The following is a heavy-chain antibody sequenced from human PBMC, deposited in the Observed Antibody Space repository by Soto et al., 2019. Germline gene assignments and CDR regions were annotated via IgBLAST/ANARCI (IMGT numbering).Heavy chain of an antibody. CDR2: IYYSGST. V-gene: IGHV4-30-4*01. J-gene: IGHJ3*02. CDR3: ARDGAYDILTGTDAFDI. Sequence: SETLSLTCTVSGGSISRGDYYWSWIRQPPGKGLEWIGYIYYSGSTYYNPSLKSRVTISVDTSKNQFSLKLSSVTAADTAVYYCARDGAYDILTGTDAFDIWGQGTMGTVSS. CDR1: GGSISRGDYY. D-gene: IGHD3-9*01.